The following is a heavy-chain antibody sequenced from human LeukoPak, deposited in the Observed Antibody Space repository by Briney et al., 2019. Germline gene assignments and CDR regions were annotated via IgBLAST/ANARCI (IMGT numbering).Heavy chain of an antibody. Sequence: GGSLRLSCAGSGVTFSSYALHCVRQAPGKGLEWVAVISFDGTKKYYADSVKGRFTISRDDSKSTLYLQMNSLRPEDTAVYYCANDQGTGNMYYWGQRTLVTVSS. CDR2: ISFDGTKK. V-gene: IGHV3-30*18. D-gene: IGHD1-1*01. J-gene: IGHJ4*02. CDR3: ANDQGTGNMYY. CDR1: GVTFSSYA.